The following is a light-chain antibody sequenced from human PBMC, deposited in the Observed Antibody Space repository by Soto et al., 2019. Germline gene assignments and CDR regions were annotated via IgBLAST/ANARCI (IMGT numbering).Light chain of an antibody. CDR2: GAS. CDR1: QSVSSSY. V-gene: IGKV3-20*01. Sequence: EIVLTQSPVTLSLSPGERATLSCRASQSVSSSYLAWYQQKPGQAPRLLIYGASSRATGIPDRFSGSGSGTDFTLTISRLEPEDFAVYYCQQYGRSPRTFGPGTKVDIK. CDR3: QQYGRSPRT. J-gene: IGKJ3*01.